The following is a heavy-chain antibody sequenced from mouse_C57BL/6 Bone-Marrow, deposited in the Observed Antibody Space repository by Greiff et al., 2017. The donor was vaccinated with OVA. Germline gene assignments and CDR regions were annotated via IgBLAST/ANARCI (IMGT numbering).Heavy chain of an antibody. J-gene: IGHJ3*01. CDR3: ARRGVNYYDYDWFAY. CDR2: IYPGDGDT. CDR1: GYAFSSSW. Sequence: QVQLQQSGPELVKPGASVKISCKASGYAFSSSWMNWVKQRPGKGLEWIGRIYPGDGDTNYNGKFKGKATLTADKSSSTAYMQLSSLTSEDSAVYFCARRGVNYYDYDWFAYWGQGTLVTVSA. V-gene: IGHV1-82*01. D-gene: IGHD2-4*01.